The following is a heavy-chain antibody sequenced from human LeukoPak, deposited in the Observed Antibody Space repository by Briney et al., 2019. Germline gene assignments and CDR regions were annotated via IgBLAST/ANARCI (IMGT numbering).Heavy chain of an antibody. CDR1: GGSISSGGYY. CDR3: ARALDYYDSSGYSCFDY. D-gene: IGHD3-22*01. J-gene: IGHJ4*02. CDR2: IYYSGST. Sequence: PSETLSLTCTVSGGSISSGGYYWSWIRQHPGTGLEWIGCIYYSGSTYYNPSLKSRVTISVDTSKNQFSLKLSSVTAADTAVYYCARALDYYDSSGYSCFDYWGQGTLVTVSS. V-gene: IGHV4-31*03.